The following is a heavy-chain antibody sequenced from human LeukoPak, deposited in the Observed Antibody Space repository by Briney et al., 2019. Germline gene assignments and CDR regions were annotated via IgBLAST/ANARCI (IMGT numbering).Heavy chain of an antibody. CDR3: ARDKSYYYDSSGPGAFDI. D-gene: IGHD3-22*01. CDR1: GSTFSSYA. V-gene: IGHV3-64*01. CDR2: ISSNGGST. Sequence: PGGSLRLSCAASGSTFSSYAMHWVRQAPGKGLEYVSAISSNGGSTYYANSVKGRFTISRDNSKNTLYLQMGSLRAEDMAVYYCARDKSYYYDSSGPGAFDIWGQGTMVTVSS. J-gene: IGHJ3*02.